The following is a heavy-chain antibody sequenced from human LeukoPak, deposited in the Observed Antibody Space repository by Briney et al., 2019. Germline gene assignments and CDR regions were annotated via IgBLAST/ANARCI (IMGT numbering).Heavy chain of an antibody. CDR2: IYYSGST. CDR1: GGSISSGGYY. J-gene: IGHJ3*02. CDR3: ARDGRHYYDSSGYYYTHAFDI. Sequence: PSETLSLTCTVSGGSISSGGYYWSWIRQHPGKGLEWIGYIYYSGSTYYNPSLKSRVTISVDTSKNQFSLKLSSVTAADTAVYYCARDGRHYYDSSGYYYTHAFDIWGQGTVVTVSS. D-gene: IGHD3-22*01. V-gene: IGHV4-31*03.